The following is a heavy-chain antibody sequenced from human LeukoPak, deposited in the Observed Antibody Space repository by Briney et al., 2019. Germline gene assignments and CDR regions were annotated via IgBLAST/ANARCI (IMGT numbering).Heavy chain of an antibody. CDR1: GGSFSGYY. D-gene: IGHD2-2*01. CDR2: INHSGST. J-gene: IGHJ5*02. V-gene: IGHV4-34*01. CDR3: ARGYCSSTSCYFFSGHLRSYFVQFDP. Sequence: SETLSLTCAVYGGSFSGYYWSWIRQPPGKGLEWIGEINHSGSTNYNPSLKSRVTISVDTSKNQFSLKLSSVTAADTAVYYCARGYCSSTSCYFFSGHLRSYFVQFDPWGQGTLVTVSS.